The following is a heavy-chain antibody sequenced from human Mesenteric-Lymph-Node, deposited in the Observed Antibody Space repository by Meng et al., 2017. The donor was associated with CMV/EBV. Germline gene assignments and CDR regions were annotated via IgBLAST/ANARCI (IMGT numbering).Heavy chain of an antibody. D-gene: IGHD6-13*01. Sequence: GESLKISCVASGFTFRNYVMSWVRQAPGKGLEWVSGISGSGDSTFYADSVKGRFIISRDNSKNTLYLQMASLRADDTAVYYCATGMSSSWFSFDPWGQGTLVTVSS. V-gene: IGHV3-23*01. CDR2: ISGSGDST. CDR3: ATGMSSSWFSFDP. J-gene: IGHJ5*02. CDR1: GFTFRNYV.